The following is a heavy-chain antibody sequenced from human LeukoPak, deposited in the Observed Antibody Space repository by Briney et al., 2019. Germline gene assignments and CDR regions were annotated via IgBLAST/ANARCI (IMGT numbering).Heavy chain of an antibody. V-gene: IGHV4-34*01. Sequence: SETLSLTCAVYGGTFSGYYWSWIRQPPGKGLEWIGEINHSGGSTNYNPSLKSRVTISVDTSRNQFSLKLSSVTAADTAVYYCARFFGYYDSSGSVVLNWFDPWGQGTLVTVSS. J-gene: IGHJ5*02. CDR3: ARFFGYYDSSGSVVLNWFDP. D-gene: IGHD3-22*01. CDR2: INHSGGST. CDR1: GGTFSGYY.